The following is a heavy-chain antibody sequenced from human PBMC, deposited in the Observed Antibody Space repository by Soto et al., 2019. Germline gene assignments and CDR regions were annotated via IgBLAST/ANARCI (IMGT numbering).Heavy chain of an antibody. Sequence: GASVKVSCKASGGTFSSYTFSWVRQAPGQGLEWMGRFIPILGITNYAQKFQGRVAITADKFTSTAYMELSSLRSEDTAVYYCARDFIVGAIHWFDPWGQGTLVTVSS. CDR1: GGTFSSYT. CDR3: ARDFIVGAIHWFDP. V-gene: IGHV1-69*04. CDR2: FIPILGIT. J-gene: IGHJ5*02. D-gene: IGHD1-26*01.